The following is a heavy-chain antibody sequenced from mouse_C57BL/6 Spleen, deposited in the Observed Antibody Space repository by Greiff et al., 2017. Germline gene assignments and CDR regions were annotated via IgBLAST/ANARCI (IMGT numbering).Heavy chain of an antibody. V-gene: IGHV5-6*01. CDR2: ISSGGSYT. J-gene: IGHJ1*03. D-gene: IGHD1-1*01. Sequence: EVQVVESGGDLVKPGGSLKLSCAASGFTFSSYGMSWVRQTPDKRLEWVATISSGGSYTYYPDSVKGRFTISRDNAKNTLYLQMSSLKSEDTAMYYCARQGSSNWYFDVWGTGTTVTVSS. CDR1: GFTFSSYG. CDR3: ARQGSSNWYFDV.